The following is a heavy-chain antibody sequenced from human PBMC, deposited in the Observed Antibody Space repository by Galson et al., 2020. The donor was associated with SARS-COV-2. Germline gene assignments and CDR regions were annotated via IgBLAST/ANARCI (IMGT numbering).Heavy chain of an antibody. V-gene: IGHV4-34*01. Sequence: SETLSLTCAVYGGSLSGYFWNWIRQPPGKGLEWIGEINHSGYTNYNPSLKSRVTISIDTSKNQFSLKLSSVTAADTAMYYCARGTVERPVGEWGQGTLVTVSS. CDR3: ARGTVERPVGE. CDR2: INHSGYT. D-gene: IGHD3-16*01. CDR1: GGSLSGYF. J-gene: IGHJ4*02.